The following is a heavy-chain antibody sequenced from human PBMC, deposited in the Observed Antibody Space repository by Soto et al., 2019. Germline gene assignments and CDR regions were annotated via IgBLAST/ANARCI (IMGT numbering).Heavy chain of an antibody. V-gene: IGHV3-23*01. CDR3: AKEASVPSLGEFWYFDL. Sequence: EVQVLESGGGLVQPGGSLRLSCAASGFTFLNYGMTWVRQAPGKGLEWVSSVSGDGYTTYYADSVRGRFTISRDNSKGTLFVQMNSLRAEDTAVYYCAKEASVPSLGEFWYFDLWGRGTQVTVSS. J-gene: IGHJ2*01. CDR2: VSGDGYTT. D-gene: IGHD3-16*01. CDR1: GFTFLNYG.